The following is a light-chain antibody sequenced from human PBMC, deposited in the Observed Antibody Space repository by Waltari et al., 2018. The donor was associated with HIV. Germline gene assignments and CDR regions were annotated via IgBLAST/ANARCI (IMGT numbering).Light chain of an antibody. CDR3: AAWDDSLNGPV. CDR2: SNN. Sequence: QSVLTQPPSASGTPGQRVTISCSGSSSNIGSNTVNWYQQLPGTAPKLLIYSNNHPPSGVPDRFSGSKSGTSASLAISGLQSEDEADYYCAAWDDSLNGPVFGGGTKLTVL. J-gene: IGLJ2*01. V-gene: IGLV1-44*01. CDR1: SSNIGSNT.